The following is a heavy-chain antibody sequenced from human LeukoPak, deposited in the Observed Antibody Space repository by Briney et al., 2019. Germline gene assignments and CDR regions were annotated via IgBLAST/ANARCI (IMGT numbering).Heavy chain of an antibody. CDR1: GYTLTELS. D-gene: IGHD1-26*01. Sequence: ASVKVSCKVSGYTLTELSMHWVRQAPGKGLEWMGGFDPEDGETIYAQKFQGRVTMTEDTSTDTAYMELSSLRSEDTAVYYCATVLGIVGATSGFDPWGQGTLVTVSS. J-gene: IGHJ5*02. V-gene: IGHV1-24*01. CDR2: FDPEDGET. CDR3: ATVLGIVGATSGFDP.